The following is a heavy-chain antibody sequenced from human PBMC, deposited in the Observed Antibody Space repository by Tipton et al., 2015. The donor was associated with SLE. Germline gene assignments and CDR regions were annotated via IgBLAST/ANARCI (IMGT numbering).Heavy chain of an antibody. J-gene: IGHJ6*02. D-gene: IGHD4-23*01. CDR1: GDRFTNSW. CDR2: IYPRDSDT. Sequence: VQLVQSGAEVKKPGESLKISCKDSGDRFTNSWIGWVRQTPGKGLEWMGIIYPRDSDTRYSPPFQGQVTISADKSITTAYLQWSSLKASDTAMYFCSRVDSVGGNSEVSYYYGMDVWGQGTTVTVSS. CDR3: SRVDSVGGNSEVSYYYGMDV. V-gene: IGHV5-51*01.